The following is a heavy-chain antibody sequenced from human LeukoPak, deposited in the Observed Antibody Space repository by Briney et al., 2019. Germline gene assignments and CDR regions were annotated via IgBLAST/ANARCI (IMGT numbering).Heavy chain of an antibody. J-gene: IGHJ4*02. D-gene: IGHD5-12*01. CDR3: ARSPTTDYFDY. CDR2: IYYSGST. CDR1: GGSISSYC. Sequence: SETLSLTCTVSGGSISSYCWSWIRQPPGKGLEWIGYIYYSGSTNYNPSLKSRVTISVDTSKNQFSLKLSSVTAADTAVYYCARSPTTDYFDYWGQGTLVTVSS. V-gene: IGHV4-59*01.